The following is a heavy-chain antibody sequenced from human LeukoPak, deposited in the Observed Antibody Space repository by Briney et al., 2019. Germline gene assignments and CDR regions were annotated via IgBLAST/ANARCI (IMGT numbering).Heavy chain of an antibody. CDR2: ISAYNGNT. V-gene: IGHV1-18*01. Sequence: GASVTVSCTASGYTFTSYGVSWVRQAPGQGLEWLGWISAYNGNTNYAQKFQGRVTMTTDTSTSTAYMELRSLRSDDTAVYYCARDRRNYYDSSSYYKVDYWGQGTLVTVSS. CDR3: ARDRRNYYDSSSYYKVDY. J-gene: IGHJ4*02. D-gene: IGHD3-22*01. CDR1: GYTFTSYG.